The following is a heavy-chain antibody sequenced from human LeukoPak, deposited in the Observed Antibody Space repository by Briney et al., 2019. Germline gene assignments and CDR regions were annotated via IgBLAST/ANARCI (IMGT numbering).Heavy chain of an antibody. CDR2: IYYSGST. V-gene: IGHV4-59*08. D-gene: IGHD3-22*01. Sequence: PSETLSLTCTVSGGSISSYYWSWIRQPPGKGLEWIGYIYYSGSTNYNPSLKSRVTISVDTSKNQFSLKLSSVTAADTAVYYCARLPDYYDSSGYWGQGTLATVSS. J-gene: IGHJ4*02. CDR1: GGSISSYY. CDR3: ARLPDYYDSSGY.